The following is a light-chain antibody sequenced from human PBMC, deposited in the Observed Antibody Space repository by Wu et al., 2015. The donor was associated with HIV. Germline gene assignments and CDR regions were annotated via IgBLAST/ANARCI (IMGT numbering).Light chain of an antibody. Sequence: AIQMTQSPSSLSASVGDRVITTCRASQEIRDDLSWFQQKPGRAPKLLIYGASILYSGVPSRFSGSGSGTDFTLTISDLQSEDFATYYCLQDFSYPRTFGQGTKVAVK. J-gene: IGKJ1*01. V-gene: IGKV1-6*01. CDR3: LQDFSYPRT. CDR2: GAS. CDR1: QEIRDD.